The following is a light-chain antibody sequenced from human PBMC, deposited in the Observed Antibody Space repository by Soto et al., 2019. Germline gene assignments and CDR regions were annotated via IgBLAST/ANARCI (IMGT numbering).Light chain of an antibody. V-gene: IGLV1-44*01. CDR2: NNN. CDR3: AAWDDSLNGYV. CDR1: SSNIGTNA. J-gene: IGLJ1*01. Sequence: QSVLTQAPSASGTPGQRVTISCSGGSSNIGTNAVNWYQQLPGTAPKLLIYNNNQRPSGVPDRFSGSKSGTSASLAISGLQSEDEADYYCAAWDDSLNGYVFGTGTKSPS.